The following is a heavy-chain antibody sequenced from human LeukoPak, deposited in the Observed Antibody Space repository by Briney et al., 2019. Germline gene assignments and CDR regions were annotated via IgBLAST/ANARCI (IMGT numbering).Heavy chain of an antibody. CDR2: IYYTGST. J-gene: IGHJ4*02. Sequence: SETLSLTCTVSGDSISSYYWSWIRQPPGKGLEWIGYIYYTGSTSYNPSLKSRVTISVDTSKSQLSLKLRSVTAADTAVYYCAREWLAFDNWGQGTLVTVSS. V-gene: IGHV4-59*01. D-gene: IGHD3-22*01. CDR1: GDSISSYY. CDR3: AREWLAFDN.